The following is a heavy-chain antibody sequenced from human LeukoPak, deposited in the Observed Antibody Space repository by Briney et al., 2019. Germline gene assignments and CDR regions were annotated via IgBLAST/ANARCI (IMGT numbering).Heavy chain of an antibody. CDR3: ATLTSGSRDSFDY. CDR2: FDPEDGET. D-gene: IGHD1-26*01. V-gene: IGHV1-24*01. J-gene: IGHJ4*02. CDR1: GYTLTELS. Sequence: GASVKVSCKVSGYTLTELSMHWVRQAPGKGLAWMGGFDPEDGETIYAQKFQGRVTMTEDTSTDTAYMELSSLSSEDTAVYYCATLTSGSRDSFDYWGQGTLVTVSS.